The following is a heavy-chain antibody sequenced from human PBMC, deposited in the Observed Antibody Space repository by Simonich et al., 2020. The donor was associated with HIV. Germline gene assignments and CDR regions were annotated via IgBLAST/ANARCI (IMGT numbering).Heavy chain of an antibody. V-gene: IGHV3-23*01. J-gene: IGHJ3*02. CDR3: AKDQLGTDGFDI. D-gene: IGHD7-27*01. CDR1: GFTFSNYA. Sequence: EVQLLESGGGLVQPGGSLRLSCAGSGFTFSNYAMTWVRQAPGKGLEWVSGIGIRDTTYYADSVMGRFIISRDTSKNTLYLQMDSLRAGDTAIYYCAKDQLGTDGFDIWGQGTMVTVSS. CDR2: IGIRDTT.